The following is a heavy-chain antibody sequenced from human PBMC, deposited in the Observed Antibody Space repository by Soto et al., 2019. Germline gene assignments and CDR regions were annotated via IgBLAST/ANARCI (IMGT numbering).Heavy chain of an antibody. CDR2: IKSKTDGGTT. D-gene: IGHD5-12*01. V-gene: IGHV3-15*07. CDR1: GFTFSNAW. Sequence: GGSLRLSCAASGFTFSNAWMNWVRQAPGKGLEWVGRIKSKTDGGTTDYAAPVKGRFTISRDDSKNTLYLQMNSLKTEDTAVYYCTTDLGTYSGYDDVDYWGQGTLVTVSS. J-gene: IGHJ4*02. CDR3: TTDLGTYSGYDDVDY.